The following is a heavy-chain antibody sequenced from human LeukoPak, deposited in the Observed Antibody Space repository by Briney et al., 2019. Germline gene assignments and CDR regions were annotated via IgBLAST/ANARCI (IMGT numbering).Heavy chain of an antibody. Sequence: SETLSLTCTVPGGSISSGDYYWSWIRQPPGKGLEWIGYIYYSGSTYYNPSLKSRVTISVDTSKNQFSLKLSSVTAADTAVYYCARGKRTYYDYVWGSYWPGRWFDPWGQGTLVTVSS. CDR3: ARGKRTYYDYVWGSYWPGRWFDP. V-gene: IGHV4-30-4*01. CDR1: GGSISSGDYY. CDR2: IYYSGST. J-gene: IGHJ5*02. D-gene: IGHD3-16*01.